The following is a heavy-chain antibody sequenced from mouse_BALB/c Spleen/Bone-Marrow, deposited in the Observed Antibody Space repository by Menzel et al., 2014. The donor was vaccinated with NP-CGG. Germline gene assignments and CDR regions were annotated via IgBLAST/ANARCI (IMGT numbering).Heavy chain of an antibody. J-gene: IGHJ4*01. CDR2: ISSGGSYT. D-gene: IGHD1-2*01. Sequence: DVNLEVSGGGLVKPGGSLKLSCAASGFTFSSYAMSWVRQTPEKRLEWVATISSGGSYTYYPDSVKGRFTISRDNAKNTLYLQMSSLRSEDTAMYYCARHFITTATGAMDYWGQGTSVTVSS. CDR1: GFTFSSYA. V-gene: IGHV5-9-3*01. CDR3: ARHFITTATGAMDY.